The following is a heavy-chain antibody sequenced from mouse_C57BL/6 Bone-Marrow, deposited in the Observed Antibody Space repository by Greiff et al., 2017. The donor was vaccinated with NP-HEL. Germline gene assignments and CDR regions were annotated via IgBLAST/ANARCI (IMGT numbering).Heavy chain of an antibody. CDR1: GFSSTSYG. CDR2: IWRGGST. Sequence: QVQLQQSGPGLVQPSQSLSITCTVSGFSSTSYGVHWVRQSPGKGLEWLGVIWRGGSTVYNAAFISRLSLSKDNSKSQVFFKMNMLQADDTAIYYGASYDGGVYAMDYWGQGTSVTVSA. D-gene: IGHD2-12*01. CDR3: ASYDGGVYAMDY. V-gene: IGHV2-2*01. J-gene: IGHJ4*01.